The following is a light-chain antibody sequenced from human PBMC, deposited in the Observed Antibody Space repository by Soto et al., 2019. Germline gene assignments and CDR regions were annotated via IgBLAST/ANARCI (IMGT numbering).Light chain of an antibody. V-gene: IGLV2-8*01. CDR1: NSDVGGYNY. CDR2: EVN. J-gene: IGLJ1*01. Sequence: SVVTQPPTECGSPGQSVTISCTGTNSDVGGYNYVSWYQQYPGKAPKLIIYEVNERPSGVPDRFSGSKSGNTASLTVSGLQTADEADYYCSSYAGSNWYVFGTGTKVTVL. CDR3: SSYAGSNWYV.